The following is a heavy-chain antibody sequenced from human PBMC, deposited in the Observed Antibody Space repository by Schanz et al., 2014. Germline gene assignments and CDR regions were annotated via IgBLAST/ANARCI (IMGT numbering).Heavy chain of an antibody. Sequence: EVQLVASGGGLVQPGGSLRLSCAASGFAVDNYYMSCVRQAPGRGLEWVSIIFTDGRTYYADSVKGRFTISRDNAKNSLYLQMNSLRAEDTAVYYCARSRSGFYFDYWGQGTLVTVSS. J-gene: IGHJ4*02. V-gene: IGHV3-66*01. CDR1: GFAVDNYY. D-gene: IGHD1-26*01. CDR2: IFTDGRT. CDR3: ARSRSGFYFDY.